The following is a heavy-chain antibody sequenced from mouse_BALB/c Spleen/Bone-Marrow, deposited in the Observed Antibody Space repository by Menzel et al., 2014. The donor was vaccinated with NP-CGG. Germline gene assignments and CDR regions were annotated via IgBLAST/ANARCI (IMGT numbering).Heavy chain of an antibody. J-gene: IGHJ4*01. CDR3: ARGGGSSYNYAMDY. CDR1: GDSITSGY. Sequence: VQLQQSGPSLVKPSQTLSLTCSVTGDSITSGYWNWIRKFPGNKLEYMGYISYSGGTYYNPSLKSRISITRDTSKNQYYLQLNSVTTEDTATYYCARGGGSSYNYAMDYWGQGTSVTVSS. V-gene: IGHV3-8*02. CDR2: ISYSGGT. D-gene: IGHD1-1*01.